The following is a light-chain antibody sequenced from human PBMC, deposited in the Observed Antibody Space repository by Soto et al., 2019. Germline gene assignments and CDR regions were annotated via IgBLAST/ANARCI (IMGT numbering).Light chain of an antibody. V-gene: IGLV2-14*01. CDR1: SSDVGSYNY. CDR3: LSFTRSDTYI. Sequence: QSVLTQPASVSGSPGQSITISCTVTSSDVGSYNYVSWYQHHPAKAPKLMIYEVSNRPSGISNRFSGSKSGNTASLTISGLQAEDEADYYCLSFTRSDTYIFGTGTKVTVL. CDR2: EVS. J-gene: IGLJ1*01.